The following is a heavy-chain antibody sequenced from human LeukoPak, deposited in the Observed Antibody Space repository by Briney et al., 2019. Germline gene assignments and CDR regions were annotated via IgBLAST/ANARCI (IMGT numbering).Heavy chain of an antibody. Sequence: PGGSLRLSCAASGFTLSSYWRCWVRQAPGKGLEWGAIIKQDGSDKYYVDSVEGRFIISRDNAKNSLYLQMNSLRAEDTAVYYCLTSTRSHRFDYWGQGTLVTVSS. D-gene: IGHD2-15*01. V-gene: IGHV3-7*01. CDR2: IKQDGSDK. CDR3: LTSTRSHRFDY. J-gene: IGHJ4*02. CDR1: GFTLSSYW.